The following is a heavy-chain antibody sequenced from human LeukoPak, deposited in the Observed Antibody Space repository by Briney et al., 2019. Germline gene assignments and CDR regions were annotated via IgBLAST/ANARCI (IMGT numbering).Heavy chain of an antibody. J-gene: IGHJ4*02. D-gene: IGHD6-19*01. CDR3: ATKQWLAPPPDS. CDR1: GFTFSNYW. Sequence: AGESLRLPCAASGFTFSNYWMLWVRQAPGKGLDSVSRINTDGTVTTYADSVKGRFTVSRDNADNTMFLQMNSVRDEDTAVYYCATKQWLAPPPDSWGQGTPVTVSS. CDR2: INTDGTVT. V-gene: IGHV3-74*01.